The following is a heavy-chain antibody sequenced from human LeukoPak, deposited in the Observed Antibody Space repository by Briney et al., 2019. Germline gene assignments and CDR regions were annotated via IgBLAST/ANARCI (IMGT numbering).Heavy chain of an antibody. CDR3: ARATGGPPHN. J-gene: IGHJ4*02. CDR2: MNPNSGNT. D-gene: IGHD2-21*01. Sequence: ASXXXXXKASXYTFTSYDINWVRQATGQGLEWMGWMNPNSGNTGYAQKFQGRVTVARNTSISTAYMELSSLRSEDTAVYYCARATGGPPHNWGQGTLVTVSS. V-gene: IGHV1-8*01. CDR1: XYTFTSYD.